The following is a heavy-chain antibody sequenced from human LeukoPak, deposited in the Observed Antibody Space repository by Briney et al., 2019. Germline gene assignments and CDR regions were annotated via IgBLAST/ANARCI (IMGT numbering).Heavy chain of an antibody. D-gene: IGHD6-6*01. CDR1: EYTFTSYY. V-gene: IGHV1-46*01. Sequence: ASVKVSCKASEYTFTSYYMHWVRQAPGQGPEWMGIINPSGGSTSYAQKFQGRVTMTRDTSTSTVYMELSSLRSEDTAVYYCARDLSRRGLYSSSSDYYYMDVWGKGTTVTVSS. J-gene: IGHJ6*03. CDR2: INPSGGST. CDR3: ARDLSRRGLYSSSSDYYYMDV.